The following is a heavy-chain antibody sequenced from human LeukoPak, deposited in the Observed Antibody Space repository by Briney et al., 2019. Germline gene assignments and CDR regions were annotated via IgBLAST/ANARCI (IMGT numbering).Heavy chain of an antibody. D-gene: IGHD3-22*01. J-gene: IGHJ4*02. CDR2: IIPIFGTA. CDR1: GYTFTSYA. Sequence: GASVKVSCKASGYTFTSYAISWVRQAPGQGLEWMGGIIPIFGTANYAQKFQGRVTITADESTSAAYMELSSLRSEDTAVYYCARVEYYYDSSGLPPAWGQGTLVTVSS. CDR3: ARVEYYYDSSGLPPA. V-gene: IGHV1-69*13.